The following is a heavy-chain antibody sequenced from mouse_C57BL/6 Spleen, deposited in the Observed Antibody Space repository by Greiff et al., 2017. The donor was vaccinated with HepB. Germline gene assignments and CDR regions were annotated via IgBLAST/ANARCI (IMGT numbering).Heavy chain of an antibody. Sequence: EVQLQQSGTVLARPGASVKMSCKTSGYTFTSYWMHWVKQRPGQGLEWIGAIYPGNSDTSYNQKFKGKAKLTAVTSASTAYMELSSLTNEDSAVYYCTGDTTVVAPFDYWGQGTTLTVSS. CDR1: GYTFTSYW. V-gene: IGHV1-5*01. CDR2: IYPGNSDT. D-gene: IGHD1-1*01. J-gene: IGHJ2*01. CDR3: TGDTTVVAPFDY.